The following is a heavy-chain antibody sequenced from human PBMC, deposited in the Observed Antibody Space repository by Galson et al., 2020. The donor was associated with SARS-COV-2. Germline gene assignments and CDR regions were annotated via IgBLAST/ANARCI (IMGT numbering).Heavy chain of an antibody. CDR3: AREGSTPWGHYADWYWDL. V-gene: IGHV3-13*01. CDR1: GFTFSAYD. Sequence: GESLKISCAASGFTFSAYDMHWVRQATAKGLESVSAIATGYDTYYAGSVQGRFTISRDNAKNSLYLQMDSRRADDTAVYDCAREGSTPWGHYADWYWDLGGRGTLVTVSS. D-gene: IGHD7-27*01. J-gene: IGHJ2*01. CDR2: IATGYDT.